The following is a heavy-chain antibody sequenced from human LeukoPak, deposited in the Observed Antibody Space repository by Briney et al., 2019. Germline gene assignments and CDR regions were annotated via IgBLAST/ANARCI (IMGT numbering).Heavy chain of an antibody. V-gene: IGHV1-46*01. CDR3: ARVGYSYDSSGYYGFDY. D-gene: IGHD3-22*01. CDR1: GYTFTSYY. Sequence: ASVKVSCKASGYTFTSYYMHWVRQAPGQGLEWMGIINPSGGSTSYAQKFQGRVTVTRDTSTSTVYMELSSLRSEDTAVYYRARVGYSYDSSGYYGFDYWGQGTLVTVSS. CDR2: INPSGGST. J-gene: IGHJ4*02.